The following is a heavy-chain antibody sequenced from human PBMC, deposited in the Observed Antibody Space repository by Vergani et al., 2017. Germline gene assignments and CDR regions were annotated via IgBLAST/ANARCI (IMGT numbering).Heavy chain of an antibody. V-gene: IGHV4-39*01. J-gene: IGHJ5*02. D-gene: IGHD6-19*01. CDR3: ARHSTVEWLVKLGWIDP. CDR2: IYYSGST. CDR1: GSSIRSSNYH. Sequence: QLQLQESGPGLVKPSATLSLPCSFSGSSIRSSNYHWGRIRQPPGKGLEWIASIYYSGSTYYNPSLESRVTISVDTSKNQFSLKLSSVTAADTAVYFCARHSTVEWLVKLGWIDPWGQGILVTVSS.